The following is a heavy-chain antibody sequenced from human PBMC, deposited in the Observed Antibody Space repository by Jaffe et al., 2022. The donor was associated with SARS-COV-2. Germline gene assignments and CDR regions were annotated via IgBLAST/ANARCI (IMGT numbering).Heavy chain of an antibody. V-gene: IGHV3-48*02. CDR1: GFTLSTYS. CDR3: ARDRGSSGYYSRSLDY. J-gene: IGHJ4*02. Sequence: EVQLVESGGGLVQPGGSLRLSCAASGFTLSTYSMNWVRQAPGKGLEWISFISSGSSIIYYAASVKGRFTISRDNAENSLYLQMTSLRDEDTAVYYCARDRGSSGYYSRSLDYWGQGTLVTVSS. D-gene: IGHD6-19*01. CDR2: ISSGSSII.